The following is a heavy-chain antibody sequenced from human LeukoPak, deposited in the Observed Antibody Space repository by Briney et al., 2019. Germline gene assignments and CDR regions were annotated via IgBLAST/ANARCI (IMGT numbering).Heavy chain of an antibody. D-gene: IGHD6-13*01. CDR3: AREGLAGIAAAGTSVYY. CDR2: IYHSGST. Sequence: SGTLSLTCAVSGGSISSSNWWSWVRQPPGKRLEWIGEIYHSGSTNYNPSLKSRVTISVDKSKNQFSLKLSSVTAADTAVYYCAREGLAGIAAAGTSVYYWGQGTLVTVSS. V-gene: IGHV4-4*02. CDR1: GGSISSSNW. J-gene: IGHJ4*02.